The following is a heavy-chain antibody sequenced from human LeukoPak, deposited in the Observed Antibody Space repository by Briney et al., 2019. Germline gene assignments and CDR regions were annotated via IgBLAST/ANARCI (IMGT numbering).Heavy chain of an antibody. CDR3: ARDRGVYYDTSGMAGD. J-gene: IGHJ4*02. D-gene: IGHD3-22*01. CDR2: IKQDGSRF. V-gene: IGHV3-7*01. CDR1: GFTFSTYW. Sequence: GGSLRPSCAASGFTFSTYWMSWVRQAPGKGLEWVANIKQDGSRFFYVDSVKGRFTISRDNAKNSLYLQMNSLRAEDTAVYYCARDRGVYYDTSGMAGDWGQGTLVTVSS.